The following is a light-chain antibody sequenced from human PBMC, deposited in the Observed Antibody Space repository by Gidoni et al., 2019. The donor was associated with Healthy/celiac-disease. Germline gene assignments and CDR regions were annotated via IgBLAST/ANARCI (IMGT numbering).Light chain of an antibody. CDR3: QQYGSSTLT. J-gene: IGKJ4*01. V-gene: IGKV3-20*01. CDR1: QSVSSSY. CDR2: GAS. Sequence: EIVLTQSPGTLSLSPGERATLSCRASQSVSSSYLAWYQQKPGQAPRLLIYGASNRATGIPDRVSGSGSGTDFTLTINRLEPEDSAVYYCQQYGSSTLTFGGGTKVEIK.